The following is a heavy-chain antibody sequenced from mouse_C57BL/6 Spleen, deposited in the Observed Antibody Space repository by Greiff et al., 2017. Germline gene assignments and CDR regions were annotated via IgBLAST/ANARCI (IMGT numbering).Heavy chain of an antibody. Sequence: DVMLVESGGGLVQPGGSLKLSCAASGFTFSDYYMYWVRQTPEKRLEWVAYISNGGGSTYYPDTVKGRFTISRDNAKNTLYLQMSRLKSEDTAMYYCVRKGSGYMDYWGQGTSVTVSS. D-gene: IGHD3-1*01. J-gene: IGHJ4*01. CDR1: GFTFSDYY. CDR2: ISNGGGST. V-gene: IGHV5-12*01. CDR3: VRKGSGYMDY.